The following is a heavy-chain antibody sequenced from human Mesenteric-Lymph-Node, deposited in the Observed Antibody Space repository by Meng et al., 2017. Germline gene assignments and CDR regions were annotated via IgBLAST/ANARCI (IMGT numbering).Heavy chain of an antibody. CDR2: IYYRGNT. CDR3: ARRPLRALVYFDF. V-gene: IGHV4-39*07. J-gene: IGHJ4*02. CDR1: GDSISSSSHY. D-gene: IGHD2-15*01. Sequence: SETLSLTCTVSGDSISSSSHYWGWIRQPPGKGLEWIGNIYYRGNTYYNPSLKSRVTISVDTSKNQFSLKLSSVTAADTAVYYCARRPLRALVYFDFWGQGTLVTVSS.